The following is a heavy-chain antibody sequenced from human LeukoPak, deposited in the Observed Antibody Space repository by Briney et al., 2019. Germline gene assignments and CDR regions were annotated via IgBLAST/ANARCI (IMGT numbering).Heavy chain of an antibody. CDR2: INHSGST. V-gene: IGHV4-34*01. CDR1: GGSFSGYY. D-gene: IGHD3-16*02. Sequence: SETLSLTCAVYGGSFSGYYWSWIRQPPGKGLEWIGEINHSGSTNYNPSLKSRVTISVDTSKNQFSLKLSSVTAADTAVYYCARGQDYVWGSYRYTPHLDYWGQGTLVTVSS. CDR3: ARGQDYVWGSYRYTPHLDY. J-gene: IGHJ4*02.